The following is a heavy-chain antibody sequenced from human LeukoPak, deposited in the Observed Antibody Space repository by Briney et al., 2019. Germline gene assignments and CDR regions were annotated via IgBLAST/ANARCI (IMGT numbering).Heavy chain of an antibody. Sequence: GGSLRLSCAASGFTFSSYGMHWVRQAPGKGLEWVAFIRYDGSNKYYADSVKGRFTISRDNSKNTLYLQMNSLRAEDTAVYYCARDRTPVYGSGSFYGMDVWGQGTTVTVSS. CDR3: ARDRTPVYGSGSFYGMDV. V-gene: IGHV3-30*02. CDR1: GFTFSSYG. D-gene: IGHD3-10*01. CDR2: IRYDGSNK. J-gene: IGHJ6*02.